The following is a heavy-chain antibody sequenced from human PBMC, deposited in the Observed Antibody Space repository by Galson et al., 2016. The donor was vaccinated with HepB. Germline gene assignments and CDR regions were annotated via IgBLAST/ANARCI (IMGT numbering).Heavy chain of an antibody. CDR3: AREPVRLDDLLTGPPKNPDY. J-gene: IGHJ4*02. V-gene: IGHV3-48*03. D-gene: IGHD3-9*01. CDR2: ISSSGTTI. CDR1: GFTFSRYE. Sequence: SLRLSCAASGFTFSRYEMNWVRQAPGKGQEWVSYISSSGTTIYYADSVKGRFTISRDNAKNSLDLQMNSLRAEDTAVYYCAREPVRLDDLLTGPPKNPDYWGQGTLVTVSS.